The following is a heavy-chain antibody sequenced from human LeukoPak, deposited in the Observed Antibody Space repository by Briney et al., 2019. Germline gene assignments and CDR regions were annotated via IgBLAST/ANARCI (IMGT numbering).Heavy chain of an antibody. CDR3: ARGARSGYDYTDY. CDR2: IGTAGDT. Sequence: AGGSLRLSCAASGFTFSSYDMHWVRQATGKGLEWVSAIGTAGDTYYPGSVKGRFTISRENAKNSLYLQMNSLRAGDTAVYYCARGARSGYDYTDYWGQGTLVTVSS. V-gene: IGHV3-13*01. D-gene: IGHD5-12*01. CDR1: GFTFSSYD. J-gene: IGHJ4*02.